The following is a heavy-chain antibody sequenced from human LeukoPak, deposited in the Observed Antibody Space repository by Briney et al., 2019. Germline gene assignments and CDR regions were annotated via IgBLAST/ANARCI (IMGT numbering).Heavy chain of an antibody. J-gene: IGHJ4*02. CDR2: INTDGSII. CDR3: ARVSSGGTCYDY. D-gene: IGHD2-15*01. V-gene: IGHV3-74*01. CDR1: GFTFSSYW. Sequence: PGGSLRLSCAASGFTFSSYWMHWVRQAPGKGLVWVSRINTDGSIIDYADSVKGRFTISRDNAKNTLYLQLNSLRAEDTAVYYCARVSSGGTCYDYWGQGTLVTVSS.